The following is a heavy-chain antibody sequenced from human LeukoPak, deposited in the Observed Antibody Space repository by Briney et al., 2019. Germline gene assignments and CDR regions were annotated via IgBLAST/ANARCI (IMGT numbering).Heavy chain of an antibody. CDR3: ARSRYYYDSSGYYGNYGMDV. J-gene: IGHJ6*02. D-gene: IGHD3-22*01. Sequence: TSSETLSLTCTVSGGSISSYYWSWIRQPAGKGLEWIGRIYPSGSTNYNPSLKSRVTISVDTSKNQFSLKLSSVTAADTAVYYCARSRYYYDSSGYYGNYGMDVWGQGTTVTVSS. CDR1: GGSISSYY. CDR2: IYPSGST. V-gene: IGHV4-4*07.